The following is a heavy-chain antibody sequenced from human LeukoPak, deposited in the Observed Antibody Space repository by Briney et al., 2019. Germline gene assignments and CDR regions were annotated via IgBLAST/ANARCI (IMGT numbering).Heavy chain of an antibody. CDR3: AKDGLAVAGTGDDY. CDR1: GFTFSSYS. J-gene: IGHJ4*02. V-gene: IGHV3-21*04. CDR2: ISSSSTYI. D-gene: IGHD6-19*01. Sequence: GGSLRLSCAASGFTFSSYSMNWVRQAPGKGLEWVSSISSSSTYIYYADSMKGRFTISRDNSKNTLYLQMNSLRAEDTAVYYCAKDGLAVAGTGDDYWGQGTLVTVSS.